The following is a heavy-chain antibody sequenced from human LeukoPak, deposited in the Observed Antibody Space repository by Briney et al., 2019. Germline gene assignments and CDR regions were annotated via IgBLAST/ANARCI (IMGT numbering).Heavy chain of an antibody. V-gene: IGHV1-8*01. J-gene: IGHJ4*02. CDR3: ARRIAAAGVGIVY. CDR2: MNPDSGNT. CDR1: GHTFTSYD. D-gene: IGHD6-13*01. Sequence: GASVKVSCKASGHTFTSYDINWVRQATGQGFEGRGWMNPDSGNTGYAQKFQGRVTMTRNPSISTAYMELSSLTSEDTAVYYCARRIAAAGVGIVYWGQGTLVTVSS.